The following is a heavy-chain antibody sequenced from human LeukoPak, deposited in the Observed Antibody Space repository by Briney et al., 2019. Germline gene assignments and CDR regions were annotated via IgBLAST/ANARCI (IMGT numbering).Heavy chain of an antibody. CDR2: MSYDGSNK. V-gene: IGHV3-30*03. CDR3: ARQRSSGSIINP. J-gene: IGHJ5*02. CDR1: GFTFSSYG. Sequence: GGSLRLSCAASGFTFSSYGMHWVRQAPGKGLEWVAVMSYDGSNKYYADSVKGRFTISRDNSKNTLYLQMNSLRAEDTAVYYCARQRSSGSIINPWGQGTLVTVSS. D-gene: IGHD6-19*01.